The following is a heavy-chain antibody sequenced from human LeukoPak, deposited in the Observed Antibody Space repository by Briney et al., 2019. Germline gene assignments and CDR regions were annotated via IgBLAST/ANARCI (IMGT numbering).Heavy chain of an antibody. V-gene: IGHV3-33*01. CDR2: IWYDGSNE. CDR3: ARDVRGLAASGTVDY. Sequence: PGRSLRLSCAASGFTFSTYGMHWVRQAPGKGLEWVSVIWYDGSNEYYVDSVKGRFTISRDNSKNTLYLQMNSLRAEDTAVYYCARDVRGLAASGTVDYWGQGTLVTVSS. D-gene: IGHD6-13*01. J-gene: IGHJ4*02. CDR1: GFTFSTYG.